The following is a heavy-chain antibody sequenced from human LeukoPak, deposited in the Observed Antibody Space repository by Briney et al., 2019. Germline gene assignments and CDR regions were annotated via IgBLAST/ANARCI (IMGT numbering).Heavy chain of an antibody. V-gene: IGHV1-2*02. Sequence: GASVKVSCKASGYTFTGYYMHWVRQAPGQGLEWMGWINPDSGGTNYAQKFQGRVTMTRDTSISTAYMELSRLRSDDTAVYYCARDLAARPYFDYWGQGTLVTVSS. CDR2: INPDSGGT. CDR1: GYTFTGYY. D-gene: IGHD6-6*01. J-gene: IGHJ4*02. CDR3: ARDLAARPYFDY.